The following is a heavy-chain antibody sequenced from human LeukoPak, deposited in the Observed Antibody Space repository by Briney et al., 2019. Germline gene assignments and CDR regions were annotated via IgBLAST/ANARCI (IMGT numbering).Heavy chain of an antibody. CDR3: TRLAAAGSGRWAPDY. J-gene: IGHJ4*02. D-gene: IGHD1-14*01. V-gene: IGHV3-21*06. Sequence: PGGSLRLSCAASGFTFNSYSMNWVRQAPGKGLEWVSCISSSSSYIYYAESVKGRFTISRDNAKNLVYLQMDGLTTEDTAVYYCTRLAAAGSGRWAPDYWGQGTLVTVSS. CDR1: GFTFNSYS. CDR2: ISSSSSYI.